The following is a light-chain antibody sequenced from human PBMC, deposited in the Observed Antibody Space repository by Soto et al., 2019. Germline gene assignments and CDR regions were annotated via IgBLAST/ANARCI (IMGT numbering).Light chain of an antibody. CDR2: WAS. CDR3: QQYYNTPPYT. CDR1: QSLLYIFNNKNY. J-gene: IGKJ2*01. Sequence: DIVMTQSPDSLAVSLGERATINCKSSQSLLYIFNNKNYLAWYQPKPGQPPKLLIYWASTRESGVPDRFSGSGSGTDFTLTISSLQAEDVAMYYCQQYYNTPPYTFGQGTKLEIK. V-gene: IGKV4-1*01.